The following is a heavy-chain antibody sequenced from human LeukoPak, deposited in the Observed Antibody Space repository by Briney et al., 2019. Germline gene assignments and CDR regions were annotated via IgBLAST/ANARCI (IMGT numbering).Heavy chain of an antibody. CDR3: ARFRSGWYMDY. CDR2: IWNDRSKS. J-gene: IGHJ4*02. Sequence: GGSLRLSCAASGFTFSSYGMHWVRQAPGKGLEWVAVIWNDRSKSNYPDSVKGRFTISRDDSKNTLFLQMSSLRVEDTAVYYCARFRSGWYMDYWGQGTLVTVSS. V-gene: IGHV3-33*01. CDR1: GFTFSSYG. D-gene: IGHD6-19*01.